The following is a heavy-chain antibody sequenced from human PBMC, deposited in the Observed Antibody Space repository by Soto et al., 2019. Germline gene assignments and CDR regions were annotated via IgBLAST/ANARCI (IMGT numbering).Heavy chain of an antibody. V-gene: IGHV1-8*01. CDR1: GYTFTSYD. CDR2: MNPNSGNT. Sequence: ASVKVSCKASGYTFTSYDINWVRQATGQGLEWMGWMNPNSGNTGYAQKFQGRVTMTRNTSISTAYMELSSVRSEDTAVYYCARMIPSTITIFYMDVWGKGTTVTVSS. CDR3: ARMIPSTITIFYMDV. J-gene: IGHJ6*03. D-gene: IGHD3-3*01.